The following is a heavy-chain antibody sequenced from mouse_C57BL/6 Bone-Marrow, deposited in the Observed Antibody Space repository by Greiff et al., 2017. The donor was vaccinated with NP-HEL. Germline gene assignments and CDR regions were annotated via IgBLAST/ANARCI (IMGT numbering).Heavy chain of an antibody. Sequence: QVQLQQPGAELVMPGASVKLSCKASGYTFTSYWMHWVQQRPGQGLEWIGEIDPSDSYTNYNQTFKGKFTLTVDKSSSTAYMQLSSLTSEDSAVYYCARMTTVVATDFDVWGTGTTVTVSS. CDR1: GYTFTSYW. J-gene: IGHJ1*03. D-gene: IGHD1-1*01. CDR3: ARMTTVVATDFDV. V-gene: IGHV1-69*01. CDR2: IDPSDSYT.